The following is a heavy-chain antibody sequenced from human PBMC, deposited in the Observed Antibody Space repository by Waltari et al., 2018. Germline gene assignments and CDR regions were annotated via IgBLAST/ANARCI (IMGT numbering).Heavy chain of an antibody. Sequence: QVQLVQSGAEVKKPGASVKVACKASGYTFTDYAVHWMRQAPGQGLEVVGWINCVNGNIKYSPKFEGRVTITRETSANTAYMELSRLRSEDTAVYYCARHESAHYGGFDSWGRGTLVTVSA. J-gene: IGHJ4*02. D-gene: IGHD4-17*01. CDR1: GYTFTDYA. CDR3: ARHESAHYGGFDS. CDR2: INCVNGNI. V-gene: IGHV1-3*01.